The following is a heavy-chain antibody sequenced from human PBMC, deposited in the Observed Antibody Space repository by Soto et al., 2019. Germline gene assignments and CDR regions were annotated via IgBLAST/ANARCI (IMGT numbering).Heavy chain of an antibody. J-gene: IGHJ4*02. CDR2: IIPIFGTA. V-gene: IGHV1-69*13. CDR3: ARDLVRDCSGGSCYSGSY. CDR1: GGTFSSYA. D-gene: IGHD2-15*01. Sequence: SVKVSCKASGGTFSSYAISWVRQAPGQGLEWMGGIIPIFGTANYAQKFQGRVTITADGSTSTAYMELSSLRSEDTAVYYCARDLVRDCSGGSCYSGSYWGQGTLVTVSS.